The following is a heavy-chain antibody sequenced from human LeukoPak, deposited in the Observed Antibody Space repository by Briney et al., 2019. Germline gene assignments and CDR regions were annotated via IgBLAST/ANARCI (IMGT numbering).Heavy chain of an antibody. D-gene: IGHD6-13*01. CDR3: VTSTGQQFIPYDY. V-gene: IGHV3-66*02. Sequence: PGGSLRLSCAASGINVSSNYMTWIRQAPGKGLEWVSLIYGGDAAYYAESVRGRFMISRDNLKNTLFRQMNSLRVEDTAVYYCVTSTGQQFIPYDYWGQGTHVTVSS. CDR1: GINVSSNY. CDR2: IYGGDAA. J-gene: IGHJ4*02.